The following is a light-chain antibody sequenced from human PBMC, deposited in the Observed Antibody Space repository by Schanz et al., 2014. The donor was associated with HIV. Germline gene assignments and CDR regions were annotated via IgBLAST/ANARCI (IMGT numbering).Light chain of an antibody. CDR3: QSYDSSNRWV. V-gene: IGLV6-57*04. J-gene: IGLJ3*02. Sequence: NFMLTQPHSVSESPGKTVTISCTRSSGSIASNYVQWYQQRPGSAPTTVIYDDNQRPSGVPDRFSGSIDDSSNSASLTISGLKTEDEADYYCQSYDSSNRWVFGGGTKLT. CDR1: SGSIASNY. CDR2: DDN.